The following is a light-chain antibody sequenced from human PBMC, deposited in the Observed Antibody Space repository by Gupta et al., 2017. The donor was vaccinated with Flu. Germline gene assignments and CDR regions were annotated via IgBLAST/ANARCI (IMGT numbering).Light chain of an antibody. J-gene: IGKJ2*01. V-gene: IGKV1-39*01. CDR1: QSISNY. Sequence: DIQMTQSPSSRSASVGDRVTLTCRARQSISNYLNWYQQKPGKAPKVLIYSASSLQSGVPSRFSGSGSGTDFTLSISSLQPEDFATYYCQQSYITPQTFGQGTKLEIK. CDR2: SAS. CDR3: QQSYITPQT.